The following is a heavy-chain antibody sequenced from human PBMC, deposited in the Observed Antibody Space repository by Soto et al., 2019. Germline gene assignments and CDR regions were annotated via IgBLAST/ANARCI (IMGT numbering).Heavy chain of an antibody. J-gene: IGHJ6*02. Sequence: GGSLRLSCAASGFTFSSYGMHWVRQAPGKGLEWVAVIWYDGSNKYYADSVKGRFTISRDNSKNTLYLQMNSLRAEDTAVYYCARDCSSISCYTDYYYYVMDVCGQGTSVPVSS. CDR2: IWYDGSNK. CDR1: GFTFSSYG. V-gene: IGHV3-33*01. CDR3: ARDCSSISCYTDYYYYVMDV. D-gene: IGHD2-2*02.